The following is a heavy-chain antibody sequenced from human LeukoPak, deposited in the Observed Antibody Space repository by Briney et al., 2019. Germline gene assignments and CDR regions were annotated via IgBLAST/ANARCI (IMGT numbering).Heavy chain of an antibody. J-gene: IGHJ4*02. CDR3: ARDSSAMLRGYSDY. CDR2: IDATGDTI. V-gene: IGHV3-48*03. CDR1: GFTFSSYE. D-gene: IGHD3-10*01. Sequence: GGSLRLSCAASGFTFSSYEFNWVRQAPGEGLQWISYIDATGDTIFYSDSVRGRFTISRDNTRNSLFLQMNSLRAEDTAVYYCARDSSAMLRGYSDYWGRGTLVTVSS.